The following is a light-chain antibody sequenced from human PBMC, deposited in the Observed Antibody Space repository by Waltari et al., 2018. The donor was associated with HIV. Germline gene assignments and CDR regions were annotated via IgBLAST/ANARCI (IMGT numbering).Light chain of an antibody. CDR3: CSYAGSSYV. CDR2: DVS. V-gene: IGLV2-11*01. J-gene: IGLJ1*01. CDR1: SSDVGGYNY. Sequence: QSALTQPRSVSGSPGQSVTISCTGTSSDVGGYNYVSWYQQHPGKVPKRMIYDVSKRPSGVPDRFSGSKSGNTASLTISGLQAEDEADYYCCSYAGSSYVFGTGTKVTVL.